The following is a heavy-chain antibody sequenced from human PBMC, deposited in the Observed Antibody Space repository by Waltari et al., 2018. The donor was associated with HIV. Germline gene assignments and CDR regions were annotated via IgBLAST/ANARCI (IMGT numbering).Heavy chain of an antibody. D-gene: IGHD1-1*01. CDR1: GASIDCGHW. CDR3: ARRDNWRIDP. Sequence: QVQLQESGPGLATSPGTLSLPCALSGASIDCGHWWPWVRQPPGRGLEWIGEIHYTGRTNYNPSLKSRLTISVDKSKNHFSLRLTSVTAADTAVFHCARRDNWRIDPWGQGTLVTISS. V-gene: IGHV4-4*03. J-gene: IGHJ5*02. CDR2: IHYTGRT.